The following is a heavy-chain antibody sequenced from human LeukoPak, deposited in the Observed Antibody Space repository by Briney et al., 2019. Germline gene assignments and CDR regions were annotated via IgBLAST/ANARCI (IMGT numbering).Heavy chain of an antibody. D-gene: IGHD6-13*01. Sequence: PSETLSLTCTVSGGSINDYYWTWIRQPPGKGLEWPGNVYYTGTPNYNPSLKGRVTISLDTSKNQFSLTLTSVTAGDTAMYYGARQSRGAAAACDYWGQGTLVTVSS. V-gene: IGHV4-59*01. CDR3: ARQSRGAAAACDY. J-gene: IGHJ4*02. CDR1: GGSINDYY. CDR2: VYYTGTP.